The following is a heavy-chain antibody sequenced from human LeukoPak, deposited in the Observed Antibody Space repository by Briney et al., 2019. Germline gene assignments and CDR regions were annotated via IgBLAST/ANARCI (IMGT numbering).Heavy chain of an antibody. CDR2: ISNDGGGT. V-gene: IGHV3-23*01. CDR1: GFIFNNYG. CDR3: AKSSSGYFFDL. J-gene: IGHJ4*02. Sequence: GESLRLSCAASGFIFNNYGLVRVRQAPGKGLEWVSAISNDGGGTTYADFVKGRFSVSRDNSKNTLFLQMNSLRAEDTALYYCAKSSSGYFFDLWGQGTLVTVSS. D-gene: IGHD3-22*01.